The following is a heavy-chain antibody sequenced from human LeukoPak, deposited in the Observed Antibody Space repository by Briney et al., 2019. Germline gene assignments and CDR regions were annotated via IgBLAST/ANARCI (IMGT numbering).Heavy chain of an antibody. J-gene: IGHJ3*02. Sequence: GASVKVSCKASGYTFINYGISWVRQAPGQGLEWMGGIIPIFGTANYAQKFQGRVTITADESTSTAYMELSSLRSEDTAVYYCATQLLWFGDASGAFDIWGQGTMVTVSS. CDR1: GYTFINYG. V-gene: IGHV1-69*13. D-gene: IGHD3-10*01. CDR2: IIPIFGTA. CDR3: ATQLLWFGDASGAFDI.